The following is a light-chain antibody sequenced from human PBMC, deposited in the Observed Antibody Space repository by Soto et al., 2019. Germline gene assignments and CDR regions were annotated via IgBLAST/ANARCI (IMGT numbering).Light chain of an antibody. Sequence: QSALTQPASVSGSPGQSITISCASSDVGNFEHISWYQQHPGKGPKLIIYEDTRRPSGISARFSGSKSGNTASLTISGPQAGNEAISYCFSYTGRPPFYAFGGGTRATV. CDR1: SSDVGNFEH. J-gene: IGLJ1*01. CDR2: EDT. V-gene: IGLV2-23*01. CDR3: FSYTGRPPFYA.